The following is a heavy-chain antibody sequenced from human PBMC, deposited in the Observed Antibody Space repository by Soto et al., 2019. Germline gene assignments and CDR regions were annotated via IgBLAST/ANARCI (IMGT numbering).Heavy chain of an antibody. Sequence: GESLKISCKGSGYKFTTYWIGWVRQMPGKGLEWMAIIYPDDSDSRYSPSFQGQVTISADKSISTAYLQWSSLKASDTAIYYCAETYGDYLDYCGQRTLVTVSS. CDR1: GYKFTTYW. J-gene: IGHJ4*02. CDR2: IYPDDSDS. V-gene: IGHV5-51*01. D-gene: IGHD4-17*01. CDR3: AETYGDYLDY.